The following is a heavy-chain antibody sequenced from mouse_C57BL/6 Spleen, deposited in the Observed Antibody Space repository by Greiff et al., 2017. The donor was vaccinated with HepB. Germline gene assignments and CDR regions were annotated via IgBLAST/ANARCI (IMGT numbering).Heavy chain of an antibody. D-gene: IGHD2-4*01. CDR1: GFTFSDYG. J-gene: IGHJ3*01. CDR2: ISSGSSTI. V-gene: IGHV5-17*01. Sequence: EVQGVESGGGLVKPGGSLKLSCAASGFTFSDYGMHWVRQAPEKGLEWVAYISSGSSTIYYADTVKGRFTISRDNAKNTLFLEMTSLRSEDTAMYYCARKGLYYDYDVEFAYWGQGTLVTVPA. CDR3: ARKGLYYDYDVEFAY.